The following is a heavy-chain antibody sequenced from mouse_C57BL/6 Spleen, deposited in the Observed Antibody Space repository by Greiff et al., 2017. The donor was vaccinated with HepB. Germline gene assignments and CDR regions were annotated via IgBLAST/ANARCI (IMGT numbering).Heavy chain of an antibody. CDR1: GYSFTGYY. CDR2: INPSTGGT. CDR3: ARNDYGFAY. D-gene: IGHD2-4*01. J-gene: IGHJ3*01. V-gene: IGHV1-42*01. Sequence: EVQRVESGPELVKPGASVKISCKASGYSFTGYYMNWVKQSPEKSLEWIGEINPSTGGTTYNQKFKAKATLTVDKSSSTAYMQLKSLTSEDSAVYYCARNDYGFAYWGQGTLVTVSA.